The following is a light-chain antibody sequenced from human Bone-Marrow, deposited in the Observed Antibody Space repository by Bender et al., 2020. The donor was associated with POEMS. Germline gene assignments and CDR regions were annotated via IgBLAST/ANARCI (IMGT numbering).Light chain of an antibody. J-gene: IGLJ3*02. Sequence: SYVLTQPPSVSVAPGKTARISCGGNNIGGKSVHWYQQTPGQAPVLVVYDNTDRPSRIPDRFSGSNSGNTATLTISRVEAGDEADYYCQVYDSTSDHPGVFGGGTKLTV. V-gene: IGLV3-21*03. CDR1: NIGGKS. CDR3: QVYDSTSDHPGV. CDR2: DNT.